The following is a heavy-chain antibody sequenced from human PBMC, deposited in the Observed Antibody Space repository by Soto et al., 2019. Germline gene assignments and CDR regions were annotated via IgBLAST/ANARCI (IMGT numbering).Heavy chain of an antibody. J-gene: IGHJ3*02. D-gene: IGHD6-6*01. CDR1: GFTFSSYG. CDR2: IWYDGSNK. CDR3: AREGQLVAFDI. V-gene: IGHV3-33*01. Sequence: GGSLRLSCAASGFTFSSYGMHWVRQAPGKGLEWVAVIWYDGSNKYYADSVKGRFTISRDNSKNTLYLQMNSLRAEDTAVYYCAREGQLVAFDIWGQGTMVTVSS.